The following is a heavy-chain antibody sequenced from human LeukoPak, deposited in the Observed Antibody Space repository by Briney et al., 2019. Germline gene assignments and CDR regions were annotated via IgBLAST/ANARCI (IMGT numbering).Heavy chain of an antibody. D-gene: IGHD1-26*01. CDR3: ASEGLVGAMPRAFDI. V-gene: IGHV4-34*01. Sequence: PSETLSLTCAVYGGSFSGYYWSWIRQPPGKGLEWIGEINHSGSTNYNPSLKSRVTISVDTSKNQFSLKLSSVTAADTAVYYCASEGLVGAMPRAFDIWGQGTMVTVSS. CDR1: GGSFSGYY. J-gene: IGHJ3*02. CDR2: INHSGST.